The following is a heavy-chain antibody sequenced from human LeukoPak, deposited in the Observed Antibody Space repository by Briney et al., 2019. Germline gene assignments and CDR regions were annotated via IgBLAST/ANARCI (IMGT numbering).Heavy chain of an antibody. CDR1: GGTFSSYA. Sequence: SVKVSCKASGGTFSSYAISWVRQAPGQRLEWMGRIIPILGIANYAQKFQGRVTITADKSTSTAYMELSNLRSEDTAVYYCASYSSSEYFDYWGQGTLVTVSS. CDR3: ASYSSSEYFDY. V-gene: IGHV1-69*04. D-gene: IGHD6-13*01. CDR2: IIPILGIA. J-gene: IGHJ4*02.